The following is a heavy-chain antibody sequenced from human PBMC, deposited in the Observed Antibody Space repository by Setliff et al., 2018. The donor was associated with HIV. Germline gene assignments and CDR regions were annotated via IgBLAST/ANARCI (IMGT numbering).Heavy chain of an antibody. V-gene: IGHV3-23*01. CDR2: ISGGGGKT. Sequence: GGSLRLSCAASGFTFSSYWMHWVRQAPGKGLECVSIISGGGGKTYYADSVKGRFTISRDNSNNRLYLQMNSMTAEDTALYYCTQDRARSIVALFDSWGQGTLVTVSS. CDR1: GFTFSSYW. D-gene: IGHD5-12*01. J-gene: IGHJ5*01. CDR3: TQDRARSIVALFDS.